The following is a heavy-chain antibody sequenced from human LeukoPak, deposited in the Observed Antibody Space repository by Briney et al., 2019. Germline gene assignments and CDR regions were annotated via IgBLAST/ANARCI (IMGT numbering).Heavy chain of an antibody. J-gene: IGHJ4*02. CDR3: ARAHDYGHPFDY. Sequence: PSETLSLTCTVSGGSISSGSYYWSWIRQPAGKGLEWIGRIYTSGSTNYNPSLKSRVTISVDTSKNQFSLKLSSVTAADTAVYYCARAHDYGHPFDYWGQGTLVTVSS. V-gene: IGHV4-61*02. D-gene: IGHD4-17*01. CDR1: GGSISSGSYY. CDR2: IYTSGST.